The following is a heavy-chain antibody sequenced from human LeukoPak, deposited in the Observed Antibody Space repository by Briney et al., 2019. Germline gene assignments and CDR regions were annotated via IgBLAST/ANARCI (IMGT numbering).Heavy chain of an antibody. CDR2: IIPIFGTV. CDR1: GGTFSSYA. CDR3: ARGAPGGDILTGWFDP. Sequence: SVKVSCKASGGTFSSYAISWVRQAPGQGLEWMGGIIPIFGTVNYAQKFQGRVTITADESTSTAYMELSSLRSEDTAVYYCARGAPGGDILTGWFDPWGQGTLVTVSS. D-gene: IGHD3-9*01. V-gene: IGHV1-69*13. J-gene: IGHJ5*02.